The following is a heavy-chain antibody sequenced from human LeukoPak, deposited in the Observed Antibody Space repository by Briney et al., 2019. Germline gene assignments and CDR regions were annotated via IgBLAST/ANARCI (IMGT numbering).Heavy chain of an antibody. Sequence: GGSLRLSCAASGFTFSSYAMSWVRQAPGKGLEWVSAISGSGGSTYYADSAKGRFTISRDNSKNTLYLQMNSLRAEDTAVYYCAAEGSAMIVVVPDYWGQGTLVTVSS. CDR3: AAEGSAMIVVVPDY. J-gene: IGHJ4*02. V-gene: IGHV3-23*01. D-gene: IGHD3-22*01. CDR1: GFTFSSYA. CDR2: ISGSGGST.